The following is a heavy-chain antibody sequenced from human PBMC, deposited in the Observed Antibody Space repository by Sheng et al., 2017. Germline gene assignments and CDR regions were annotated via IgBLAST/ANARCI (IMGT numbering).Heavy chain of an antibody. V-gene: IGHV4-34*01. CDR1: GGSFSGYY. CDR3: ARGRRITMVRGVINDY. D-gene: IGHD3-10*01. CDR2: INHSGST. J-gene: IGHJ4*02. Sequence: QVQLQQWGAGLLKPSETLSLTCAVYGGSFSGYYWSWIRQPPGKGLEWIGEINHSGSTNYNPSLKSRVTISVDTSKNQFSLKLSSVTAADTAVYYCARGRRITMVRGVINDYWGQGTLVTVSS.